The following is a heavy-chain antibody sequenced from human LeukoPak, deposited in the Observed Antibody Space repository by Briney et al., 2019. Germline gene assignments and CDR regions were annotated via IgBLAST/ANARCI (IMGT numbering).Heavy chain of an antibody. Sequence: SETLSLTCTVSGGSISSYYWSWIRQPPGKGLEWIGYIYYSGSTNYNPSLKSRVTISVDTFKNQFSLKLSSVTAADTAVYYCAREIAAAGILDYWGQGTLVTVSS. CDR1: GGSISSYY. J-gene: IGHJ4*02. V-gene: IGHV4-59*01. D-gene: IGHD6-13*01. CDR3: AREIAAAGILDY. CDR2: IYYSGST.